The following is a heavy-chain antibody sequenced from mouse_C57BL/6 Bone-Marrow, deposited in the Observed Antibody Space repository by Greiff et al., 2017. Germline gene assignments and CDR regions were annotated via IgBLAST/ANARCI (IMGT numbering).Heavy chain of an antibody. CDR2: IYPTSGRT. Sequence: QVQLQQPGAELVKPGASVKMSCKASGYTFTSYWITWVKQRPGQGLEWIGDIYPTSGRTNYNEKFKSKAILTVDTSSNSAYMQLNSLTSEDSAVLYCASSGPLDRSIDYWGQGTALTVSS. J-gene: IGHJ2*01. D-gene: IGHD3-1*01. CDR1: GYTFTSYW. CDR3: ASSGPLDRSIDY. V-gene: IGHV1-55*01.